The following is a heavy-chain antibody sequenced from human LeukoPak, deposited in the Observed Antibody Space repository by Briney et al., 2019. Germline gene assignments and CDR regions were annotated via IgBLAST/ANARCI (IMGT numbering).Heavy chain of an antibody. CDR1: GFTFNNYP. D-gene: IGHD4-23*01. V-gene: IGHV3-23*01. Sequence: GGSLRLSCAASGFTFNNYPMSWVRQAPGKGLEWVSVIGSSGGSSHYADSVKGRFTISRDNSRNTLSLQMNSLRAEDTAVYYCAKDPSDYVGAFDIWGQGTMVSVSS. CDR3: AKDPSDYVGAFDI. J-gene: IGHJ3*02. CDR2: IGSSGGSS.